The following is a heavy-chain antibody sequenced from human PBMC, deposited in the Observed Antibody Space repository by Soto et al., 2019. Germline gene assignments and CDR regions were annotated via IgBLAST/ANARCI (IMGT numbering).Heavy chain of an antibody. Sequence: PSETLSLTCTISGGSFGTNYWSWIRQAPGKGLEWIGYTYHTGSTKYNPSLKSRATISVDTSKNQFSLTLNSAAAADTAVYYCATDSAGRGPFDHWGQGILVTVFS. CDR1: GGSFGTNY. CDR2: TYHTGST. J-gene: IGHJ1*01. V-gene: IGHV4-59*13. D-gene: IGHD3-10*01. CDR3: ATDSAGRGPFDH.